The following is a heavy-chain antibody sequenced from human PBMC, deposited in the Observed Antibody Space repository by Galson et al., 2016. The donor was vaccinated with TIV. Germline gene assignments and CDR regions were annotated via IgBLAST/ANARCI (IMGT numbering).Heavy chain of an antibody. CDR3: AKGGGYGDVYVDF. D-gene: IGHD4-17*01. CDR1: TLKSSNYA. V-gene: IGHV3-23*01. J-gene: IGHJ4*02. Sequence: SLRLSCAGSTLKSSNYAMSWVRQAPGKGLEWVSAIGVSGGRTYYADSVKGRFTISRDNSKNTVYLQTNSLRAEDTAVYYCAKGGGYGDVYVDFWGQGTLVTVSS. CDR2: IGVSGGRT.